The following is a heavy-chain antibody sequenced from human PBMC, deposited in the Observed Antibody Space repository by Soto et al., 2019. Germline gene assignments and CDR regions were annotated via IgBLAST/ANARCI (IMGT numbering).Heavy chain of an antibody. V-gene: IGHV4-31*03. J-gene: IGHJ3*02. Sequence: PSETLSLTCTVSGGSISSGGYYWSWIRQHPGKGLEWIGYIYYSGSTYYNPSLKSRVTISVDTSKNQFSLKLSSVTAADTAVYYCAREQYQLLSDAFDIWGQGTMVTVSS. CDR3: AREQYQLLSDAFDI. D-gene: IGHD2-2*01. CDR1: GGSISSGGYY. CDR2: IYYSGST.